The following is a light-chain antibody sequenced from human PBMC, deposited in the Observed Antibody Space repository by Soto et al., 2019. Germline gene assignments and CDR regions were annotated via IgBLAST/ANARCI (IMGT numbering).Light chain of an antibody. CDR2: AAS. CDR3: QQTYTGAN. J-gene: IGKJ5*01. V-gene: IGKV1-39*01. Sequence: DIQMTQSPSSLSASIGDGVTITCRAGQTIGSHLNWYQQKPGKAPKLLIFAASNLQSGVPSRFSGSGSGTDFTLTINSLQPEDFASYYCQQTYTGANFGQGTRLEI. CDR1: QTIGSH.